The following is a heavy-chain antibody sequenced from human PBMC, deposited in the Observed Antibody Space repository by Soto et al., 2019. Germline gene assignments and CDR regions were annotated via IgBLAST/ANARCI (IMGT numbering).Heavy chain of an antibody. CDR2: ISSSSSYI. J-gene: IGHJ6*02. CDR3: ARDYYDSSGRPYYYYGMDV. CDR1: GFTFSSYS. D-gene: IGHD3-22*01. Sequence: EVQLVESGGGPVKPGGSLRLSCAASGFTFSSYSMNWVRQAPGKGLEWVSSISSSSSYIYYADSVKGRFTISRDNAKNPLYLQMNSLRAEDTAVYYCARDYYDSSGRPYYYYGMDVWGQGTTVTVSS. V-gene: IGHV3-21*01.